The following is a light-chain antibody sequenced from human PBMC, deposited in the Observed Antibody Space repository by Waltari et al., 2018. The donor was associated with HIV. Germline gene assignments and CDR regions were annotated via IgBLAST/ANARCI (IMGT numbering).Light chain of an antibody. CDR3: QAWGSTTSGV. Sequence: SYEVTQPPSVAVSPGPTATITCSGYELGDKYTCGYQQKPGQSPLLVIYQDNKRPSGIPERFSGSSSGHTATLTISGTLPMDEADYYCQAWGSTTSGVFGRGTRLTVL. J-gene: IGLJ3*02. CDR2: QDN. CDR1: ELGDKY. V-gene: IGLV3-1*01.